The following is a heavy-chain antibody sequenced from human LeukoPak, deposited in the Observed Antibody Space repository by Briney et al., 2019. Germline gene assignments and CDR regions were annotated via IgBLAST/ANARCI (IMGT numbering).Heavy chain of an antibody. D-gene: IGHD6-13*01. CDR3: AREDLEAGIPY. CDR1: GGSLSHNY. V-gene: IGHV4-4*08. J-gene: IGHJ4*02. Sequence: SETLSLTCTVSGGSLSHNYWSWIRQFPGKGLELIGYIYYTGSTNYNPSLKSRVTISVDTSKNQFSLKLRSVTAADTAVYYCAREDLEAGIPYWGQGTLVTVSS. CDR2: IYYTGST.